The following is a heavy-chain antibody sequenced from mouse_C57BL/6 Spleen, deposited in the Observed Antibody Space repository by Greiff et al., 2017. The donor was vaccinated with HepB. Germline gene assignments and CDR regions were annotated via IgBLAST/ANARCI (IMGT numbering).Heavy chain of an antibody. V-gene: IGHV1-55*01. D-gene: IGHD1-1*02. Sequence: QVQLQQPGAELVKPGASVKMSCKASGYTFTSYWITWVKQRPGQGLEWIGDIYPGSGSINYNEKFKGKATLTVDTSSSTAYRQLSSLTSEDSAVYYCARQGGGDFDGWGTGTTVTVAS. CDR1: GYTFTSYW. CDR2: IYPGSGSI. CDR3: ARQGGGDFDG. J-gene: IGHJ1*03.